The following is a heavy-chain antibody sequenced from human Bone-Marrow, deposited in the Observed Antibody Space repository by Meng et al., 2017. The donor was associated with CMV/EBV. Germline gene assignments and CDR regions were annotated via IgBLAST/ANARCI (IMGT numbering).Heavy chain of an antibody. CDR3: ARDKKPRYCNSTSCYFIDYYGMDV. CDR1: GFTFSSYA. D-gene: IGHD2-2*01. Sequence: GGSLRLSCAASGFTFSSYAMHWVRQAPGKGLEWVAVISYDGSNKYYADSVKGRFTISRDNSKNTLYLQMNSLRAEDTAVYYCARDKKPRYCNSTSCYFIDYYGMDVWGQGTTVTFSS. V-gene: IGHV3-30-3*01. J-gene: IGHJ6*02. CDR2: ISYDGSNK.